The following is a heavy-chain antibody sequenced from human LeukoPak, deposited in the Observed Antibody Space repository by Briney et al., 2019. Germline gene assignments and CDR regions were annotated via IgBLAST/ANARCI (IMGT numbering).Heavy chain of an antibody. CDR3: ARGSRGYSYG. J-gene: IGHJ4*02. D-gene: IGHD5-18*01. V-gene: IGHV4-61*01. Sequence: PSETLSLTCTVSGASVSSGSYYWSWIRQPPGKGLEWIGYIYYSGSTNYNPSLKSRVTISVDTSKNQFTLKLSSVTAADTAVYYCARGSRGYSYGWGQGTLVTVSS. CDR2: IYYSGST. CDR1: GASVSSGSYY.